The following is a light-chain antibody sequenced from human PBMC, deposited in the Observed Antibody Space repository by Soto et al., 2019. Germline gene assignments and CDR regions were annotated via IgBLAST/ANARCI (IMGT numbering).Light chain of an antibody. CDR1: SSDVGGYNY. Sequence: QSGLTQPASVSGSPGQSITISCTGTSSDVGGYNYVSWYQQHPGKAPKLMIYEVSNRPSGVSNRFSGSKSGNTASLTISGLQAEDEADYYCSSYTTSTTPFVFGPGTNVAVL. J-gene: IGLJ1*01. V-gene: IGLV2-14*01. CDR3: SSYTTSTTPFV. CDR2: EVS.